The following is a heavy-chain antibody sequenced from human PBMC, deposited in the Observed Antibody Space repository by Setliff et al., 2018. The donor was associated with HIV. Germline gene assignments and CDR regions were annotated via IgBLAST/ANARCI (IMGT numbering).Heavy chain of an antibody. V-gene: IGHV3-7*01. J-gene: IGHJ4*02. CDR2: IDLDGSET. CDR3: ARERGYSYGYSDF. D-gene: IGHD5-18*01. CDR1: GFSFNNYW. Sequence: GVLRLSCVASGFSFNNYWMCWVRQAPGQGLEWVANIDLDGSETYYVDFVKGRFTISRDNAKNSLYLQMNSLRAEDTAVYYCARERGYSYGYSDFWGQGTLVTVSS.